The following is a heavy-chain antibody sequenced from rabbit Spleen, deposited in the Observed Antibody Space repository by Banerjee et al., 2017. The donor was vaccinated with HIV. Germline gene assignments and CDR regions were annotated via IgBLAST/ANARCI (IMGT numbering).Heavy chain of an antibody. Sequence: QQQLVESGGGLVQPEGSLTLTCKASGFSFGDRDVMCWVRQAPGKGLEWIACINAATAKPVYATWAKGRFTISRTSSTTVTLRMTSLTDADTATYFCARGGYGGHIYAMGLWGQGTLVTVS. V-gene: IGHV1S45*01. CDR3: ARGGYGGHIYAMGL. CDR2: INAATAKP. J-gene: IGHJ6*01. D-gene: IGHD4-2*01. CDR1: GFSFGDRDV.